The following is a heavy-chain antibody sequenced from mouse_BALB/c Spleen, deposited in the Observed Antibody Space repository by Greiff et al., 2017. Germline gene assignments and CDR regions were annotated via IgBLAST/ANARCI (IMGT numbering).Heavy chain of an antibody. D-gene: IGHD2-2*01. Sequence: QVQLKESGPSLVQPSQSLSITCTVSGFSLTSYGVHWVRQSPGKGLEWLGVIWRGGSTDYNAAFMSRLSITKDNSKSQVFFKMNSLQADDTARYYCARDFYYGYDRFAYWGQGTLVTVSA. CDR2: IWRGGST. CDR1: GFSLTSYG. J-gene: IGHJ3*01. CDR3: ARDFYYGYDRFAY. V-gene: IGHV2-5-1*01.